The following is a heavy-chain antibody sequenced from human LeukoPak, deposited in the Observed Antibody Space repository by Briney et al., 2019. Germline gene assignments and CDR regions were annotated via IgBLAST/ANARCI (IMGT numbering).Heavy chain of an antibody. Sequence: SETLSLTCTVSGGSISSYYWSWIRQPAGKGLEWIGRIYYSGSTNYNPSLKSRVTISVDTSKNQFSLKLSSVTAADTAVYYCARHWGQYSSGYYYYYYGMDVWGQGTTVTVSS. D-gene: IGHD6-19*01. CDR3: ARHWGQYSSGYYYYYYGMDV. CDR2: IYYSGST. J-gene: IGHJ6*02. V-gene: IGHV4-59*08. CDR1: GGSISSYY.